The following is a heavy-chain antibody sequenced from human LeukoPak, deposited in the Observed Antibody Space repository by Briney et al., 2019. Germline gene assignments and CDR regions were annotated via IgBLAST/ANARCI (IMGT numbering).Heavy chain of an antibody. J-gene: IGHJ4*02. CDR2: INHSGYT. Sequence: PSETLSLTCAVSGVSFDDYYWSWVRQTPGKGLEWIGEINHSGYTNDSPSLKSRVTLSIDTSRKQFSLNLRSVTVADAGIYYCSRMTTGHDYWGQETLVTVSP. V-gene: IGHV4-34*01. CDR1: GVSFDDYY. CDR3: SRMTTGHDY. D-gene: IGHD4-17*01.